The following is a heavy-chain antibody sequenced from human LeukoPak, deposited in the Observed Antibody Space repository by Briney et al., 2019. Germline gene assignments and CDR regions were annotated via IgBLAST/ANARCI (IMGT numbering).Heavy chain of an antibody. Sequence: PGGSLRLSCAASGFTFSGYGMHWVRQAPGKGLEWVAFIRYDGSNKYYADSVKGRFTISRDNSKNTLYLQMNSLRAEDTAVYYCAKVGDKIVVVPAAPHDYWGQGTLVTVSS. J-gene: IGHJ4*02. D-gene: IGHD2-2*01. CDR1: GFTFSGYG. V-gene: IGHV3-30*02. CDR2: IRYDGSNK. CDR3: AKVGDKIVVVPAAPHDY.